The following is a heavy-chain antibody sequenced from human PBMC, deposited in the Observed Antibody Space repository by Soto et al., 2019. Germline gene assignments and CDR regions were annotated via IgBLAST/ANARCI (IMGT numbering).Heavy chain of an antibody. J-gene: IGHJ3*02. CDR1: GGSISSGGYY. Sequence: PSETLSLTCTVSGGSISSGGYYWSWIRQHPGKGLEWIGYIYYSGSTYYNPPLKSRVTISVDTSKNQFSLKLSSVTAADTAVYYCARAGSSSPEDSGAFDIWGQGTMVTV. V-gene: IGHV4-31*03. D-gene: IGHD6-6*01. CDR3: ARAGSSSPEDSGAFDI. CDR2: IYYSGST.